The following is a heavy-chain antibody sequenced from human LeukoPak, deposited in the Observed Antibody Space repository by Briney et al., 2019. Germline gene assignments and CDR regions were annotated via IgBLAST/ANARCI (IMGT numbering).Heavy chain of an antibody. J-gene: IGHJ4*02. CDR2: IYYSGST. Sequence: SETLSLTFTVSGGSMSSSSYYWGWIRQPPGKGLEWIGSIYYSGSTYYNPSLKSRVTISVDTSKNQFSLKLSSVTAADTAVYYCARDIVGATPFDYWGQGTLVTVSS. CDR3: ARDIVGATPFDY. V-gene: IGHV4-39*07. CDR1: GGSMSSSSYY. D-gene: IGHD1-26*01.